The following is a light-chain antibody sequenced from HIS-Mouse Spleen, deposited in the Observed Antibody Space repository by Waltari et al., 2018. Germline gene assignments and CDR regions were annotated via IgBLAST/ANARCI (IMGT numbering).Light chain of an antibody. J-gene: IGLJ3*02. Sequence: QTVVTQEPSFSVSPGGTVTLTCGLSSGSVSTSYYPSWYQQTPGQAPRTPIYSTNPRSSWVPDRFSGSILGNKAALTITGAQADDESDYYCVLYMGSGIWVFGGGTKLTV. CDR3: VLYMGSGIWV. CDR2: STN. CDR1: SGSVSTSYY. V-gene: IGLV8-61*01.